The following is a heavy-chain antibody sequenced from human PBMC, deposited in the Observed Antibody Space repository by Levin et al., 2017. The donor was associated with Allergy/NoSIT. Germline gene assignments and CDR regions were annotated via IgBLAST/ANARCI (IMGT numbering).Heavy chain of an antibody. CDR3: VKGPPLGHYFAN. J-gene: IGHJ4*02. CDR1: GFSFSNNA. V-gene: IGHV3-48*02. Sequence: PGGSLRLSCAASGFSFSNNAMNWVRQAPGKCLEWISYISSGSTTIYYADSVRGRFTISRDDARNSLYLQMNSLRDDDTAVYFCVKGPPLGHYFANWGQGTLVTVSS. CDR2: ISSGSTTI. D-gene: IGHD1-26*01.